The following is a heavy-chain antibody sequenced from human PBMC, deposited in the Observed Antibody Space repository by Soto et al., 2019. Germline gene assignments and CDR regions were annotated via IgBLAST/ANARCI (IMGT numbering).Heavy chain of an antibody. Sequence: GGSLRLSCAASGFTFSSYAMSWVRQAPGKGLEWVSAISGSGGSTYYADSVKGRFTISRDNSKNTLYLQMNSLRAVDTAVYYCAKDLSGSDVYGMDVWGQGTTVTVSS. CDR2: ISGSGGST. V-gene: IGHV3-23*01. J-gene: IGHJ6*02. D-gene: IGHD1-26*01. CDR1: GFTFSSYA. CDR3: AKDLSGSDVYGMDV.